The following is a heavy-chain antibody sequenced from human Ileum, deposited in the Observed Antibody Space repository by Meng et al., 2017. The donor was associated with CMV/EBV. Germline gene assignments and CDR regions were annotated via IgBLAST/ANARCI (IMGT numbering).Heavy chain of an antibody. D-gene: IGHD1-26*01. Sequence: VFVFGVAAMHWVRQRPGKAQEWLSGIPGGGSVTYYATAVKGRLNISRDNSTNIVSLQLNSLRAEDTRLYHCVRGFHGSISTFLDSWGQGTLVTVSS. CDR2: IPGGGSVT. J-gene: IGHJ4*02. V-gene: IGHV3-23*01. CDR3: VRGFHGSISTFLDS. CDR1: VFVFGVAA.